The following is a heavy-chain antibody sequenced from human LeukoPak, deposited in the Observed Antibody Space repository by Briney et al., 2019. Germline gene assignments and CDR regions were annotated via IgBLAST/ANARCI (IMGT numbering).Heavy chain of an antibody. V-gene: IGHV3-74*01. CDR1: GFTISNYW. CDR2: ISSDGTNT. Sequence: PGGSLRLSCAASGFTISNYWMHWVRQAPGKGLVWVSRISSDGTNTNYADSVKGRFTISRDNAKNTLYLQMNSLGAEDTAVDYCARTSYDTGGYFEDWGQGTLVTVSS. D-gene: IGHD3-22*01. J-gene: IGHJ4*02. CDR3: ARTSYDTGGYFED.